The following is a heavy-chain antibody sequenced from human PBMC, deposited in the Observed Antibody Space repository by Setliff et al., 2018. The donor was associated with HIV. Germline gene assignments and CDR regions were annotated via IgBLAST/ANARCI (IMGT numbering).Heavy chain of an antibody. D-gene: IGHD1-1*01. V-gene: IGHV3-7*01. CDR1: GFTFSTYW. J-gene: IGHJ4*02. CDR2: RGPDGSVR. Sequence: GGSLRLSCAASGFTFSTYWMTWVRQAPGRGLEWVANRGPDGSVRNYADSVKGRFTVSRDNAKSSLHLQMNSLRTEDTAVYYCARSLEIALFGGPGTLVTVSS. CDR3: ARSLEIALF.